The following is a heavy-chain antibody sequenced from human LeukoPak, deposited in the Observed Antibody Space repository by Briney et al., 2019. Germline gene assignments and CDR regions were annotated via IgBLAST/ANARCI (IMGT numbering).Heavy chain of an antibody. CDR3: ARDPRFFQD. CDR2: ISGTSTTT. Sequence: PGGSLRLSCAASGFTFSDYYMSWIRQAPGKGLEWLSDISGTSTTTYYADSVKGRFTISRDNAKNSLYLQMNSLRDEDTAVYYCARDPRFFQDWGQGTLVTVSS. V-gene: IGHV3-11*04. J-gene: IGHJ1*01. CDR1: GFTFSDYY. D-gene: IGHD3-3*01.